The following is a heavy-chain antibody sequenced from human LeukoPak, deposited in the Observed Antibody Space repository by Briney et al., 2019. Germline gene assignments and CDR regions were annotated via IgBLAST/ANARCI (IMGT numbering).Heavy chain of an antibody. V-gene: IGHV3-49*03. J-gene: IGHJ4*02. Sequence: PGGSQSLSCTASGFTFGDYEMSWFRQAPGKGLVWVGFIRSEAHDTTPQYGASVQGRFTISKDDSRRIAFLQMSSLKTEDTAVYYCSRAAGYDFILAYWGQGTLVTVSS. CDR2: IRSEAHDTTP. CDR3: SRAAGYDFILAY. D-gene: IGHD5-12*01. CDR1: GFTFGDYE.